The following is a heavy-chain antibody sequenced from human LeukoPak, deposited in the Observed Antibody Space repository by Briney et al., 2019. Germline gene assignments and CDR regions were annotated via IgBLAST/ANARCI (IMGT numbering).Heavy chain of an antibody. J-gene: IGHJ4*02. V-gene: IGHV3-74*01. CDR1: GFTFSSYW. Sequence: GGSLRLSCAASGFTFSSYWMHWVRQAPGKGLVWVSRINSDGSSTSYADSVKGRFTISRDNAKITLYLQMNSLRAEDTAVYYCARDHYCDSRGFDYWGQGTLVTVSS. CDR3: ARDHYCDSRGFDY. CDR2: INSDGSST. D-gene: IGHD3-22*01.